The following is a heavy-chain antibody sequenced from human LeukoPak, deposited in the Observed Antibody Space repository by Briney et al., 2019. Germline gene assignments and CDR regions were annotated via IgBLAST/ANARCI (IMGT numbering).Heavy chain of an antibody. CDR2: INPNGGGT. CDR1: GYTFTGYY. V-gene: IGHV1-2*06. D-gene: IGHD3-22*01. CDR3: ARCYYDSSGYYFIDY. J-gene: IGHJ4*02. Sequence: GASVKVSCKASGYTFTGYYMHWVRQAPGQGLEWMGRINPNGGGTNYAQKFQGRVTMTRDTSISTAYMELSRLRSDDTAVYYCARCYYDSSGYYFIDYWGQGTLVTVSS.